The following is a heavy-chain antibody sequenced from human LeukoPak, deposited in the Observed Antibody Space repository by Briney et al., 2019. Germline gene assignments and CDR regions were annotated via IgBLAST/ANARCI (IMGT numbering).Heavy chain of an antibody. CDR2: IYYSGST. CDR3: ARVEGYWFDP. Sequence: SETLSLTCTVSGGSISSYYRSWIRQPPGKGLEWIGYIYYSGSTNYNPSLKSRVTISVDTSKNQFSLKLSSVTAADTAVYYCARVEGYWFDPWGQGTLVTVSS. CDR1: GGSISSYY. V-gene: IGHV4-59*01. J-gene: IGHJ5*02.